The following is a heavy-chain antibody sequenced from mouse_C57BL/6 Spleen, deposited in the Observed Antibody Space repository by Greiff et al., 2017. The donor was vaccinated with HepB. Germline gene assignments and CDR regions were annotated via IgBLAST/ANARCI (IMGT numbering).Heavy chain of an antibody. CDR2: IDPETGGT. CDR1: GYTFTDYE. J-gene: IGHJ4*01. Sequence: QVQLQQSGAELVRPGASVTLSCKASGYTFTDYEMHWVKQTPVHGLEWIGAIDPETGGTAYNQKFKGKAILTADKSSSTAYMELRSLTSEDSAVYYCTRRWVLYYAMDYWGQGTSVTVSS. D-gene: IGHD1-1*02. CDR3: TRRWVLYYAMDY. V-gene: IGHV1-15*01.